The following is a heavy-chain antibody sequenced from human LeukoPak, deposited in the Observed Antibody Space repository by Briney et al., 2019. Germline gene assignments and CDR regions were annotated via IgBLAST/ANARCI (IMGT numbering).Heavy chain of an antibody. D-gene: IGHD3-22*01. Sequence: TSQTLSLTCTVSGGSISSGGYYWSWIRQPPGKGLEWIGYIYYSGSTNYNPSLKSRVTISVDTSKNQFSLKLSSVTAADTAVYYCARGGYYYDSSGYWGAFDIWGQGTMVTVSS. CDR3: ARGGYYYDSSGYWGAFDI. J-gene: IGHJ3*02. V-gene: IGHV4-61*08. CDR1: GGSISSGGYY. CDR2: IYYSGST.